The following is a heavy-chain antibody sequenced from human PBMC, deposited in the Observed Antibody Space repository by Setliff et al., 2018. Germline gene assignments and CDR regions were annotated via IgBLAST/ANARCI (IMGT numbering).Heavy chain of an antibody. J-gene: IGHJ1*01. Sequence: GSLRLSCAASGFTFDDYGRAWVRQAPGKGLEWVSGINWSGAGTGYADSVKGRFTISRDNTNNSLCLQMNNLRVEDTALYYCARGGVAATAPNGLWGQGTLVTVSS. CDR3: ARGGVAATAPNGL. CDR1: GFTFDDYG. V-gene: IGHV3-20*04. CDR2: INWSGAGT. D-gene: IGHD6-13*01.